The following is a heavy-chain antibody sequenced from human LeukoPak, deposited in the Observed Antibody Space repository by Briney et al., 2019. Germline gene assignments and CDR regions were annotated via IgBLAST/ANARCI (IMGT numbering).Heavy chain of an antibody. D-gene: IGHD6-13*01. J-gene: IGHJ5*02. CDR3: AKESASSSPYRAGWFDP. V-gene: IGHV3-30*18. CDR2: ISYDGSIR. Sequence: GGPLRLSCAASGFNFSSYGMHWVRPAPAKGLAGVAVISYDGSIRYSADSVKGRFTISRDNSKNTLYLQMNSLRAEDTAVYYCAKESASSSPYRAGWFDPWGRGTLVTVSS. CDR1: GFNFSSYG.